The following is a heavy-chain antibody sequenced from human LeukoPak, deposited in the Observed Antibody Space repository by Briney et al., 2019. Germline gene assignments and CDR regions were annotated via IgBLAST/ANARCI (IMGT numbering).Heavy chain of an antibody. CDR2: IKQDGSEK. J-gene: IGHJ6*02. CDR1: GFTFSTYW. CDR3: ARGGGLDV. D-gene: IGHD3-16*01. Sequence: GGSLRLSCAASGFTFSTYWMSWVRQAPGKGLEWVANIKQDGSEKYYVDSVKGRFTISRDNAKNSLYLQMSNLRAEDTAVYFCARGGGLDVWGQGATVTVSS. V-gene: IGHV3-7*03.